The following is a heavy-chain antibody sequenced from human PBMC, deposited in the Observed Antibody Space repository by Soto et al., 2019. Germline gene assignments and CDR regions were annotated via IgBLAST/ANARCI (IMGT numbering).Heavy chain of an antibody. D-gene: IGHD6-6*01. Sequence: EVQLVESGGGLVQPGGSLRLSCAASGFTFSSYWMHWVRQAPGKGLVWVSRVNGEGSSTSYADSVKGRFTISRDNAKNTLYLQMNSLRVEDMAVYYCARGGPYSSSEVDYWGQGTLVTVSS. CDR2: VNGEGSST. J-gene: IGHJ4*02. CDR3: ARGGPYSSSEVDY. V-gene: IGHV3-74*01. CDR1: GFTFSSYW.